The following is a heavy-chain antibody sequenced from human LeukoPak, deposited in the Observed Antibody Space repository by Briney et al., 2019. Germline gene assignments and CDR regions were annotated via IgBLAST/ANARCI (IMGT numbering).Heavy chain of an antibody. J-gene: IGHJ4*02. CDR2: ISSNGGST. CDR3: ARGTYSGWYDY. V-gene: IGHV3-64*01. CDR1: GFTFSSYA. Sequence: GGSLRLSCAASGFTFSSYAMHWVRQAPGKGLEYVSAISSNGGSTYYANSVKGRFTISRDNSKNTLYLQMGSLRAEDMAVYYCARGTYSGWYDYWGQGTLVTVSS. D-gene: IGHD6-19*01.